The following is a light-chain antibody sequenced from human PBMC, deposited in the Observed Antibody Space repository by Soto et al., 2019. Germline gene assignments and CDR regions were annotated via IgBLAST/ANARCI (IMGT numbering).Light chain of an antibody. J-gene: IGKJ1*01. CDR2: GAS. V-gene: IGKV3-15*01. Sequence: EIVTTQSPATLSVSPGERVTLSCRVSQSVSSNLAWYQHKLGQAPRLLIYGASTRATGIPARFSGSGSGTEFTLTISSLQSEDFAVYYCQQYNNWPWTFGQGTKVDIK. CDR3: QQYNNWPWT. CDR1: QSVSSN.